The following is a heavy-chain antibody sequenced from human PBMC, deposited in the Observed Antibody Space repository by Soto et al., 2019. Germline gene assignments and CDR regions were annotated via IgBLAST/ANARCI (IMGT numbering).Heavy chain of an antibody. CDR1: GFTFDDYA. V-gene: IGHV3-9*01. Sequence: GGSLRLSCAASGFTFDDYAMHWVRQAPGKGLEWVSGISWNSGSIGYADSVKGRFTISRDNAKNSLYLQMNSLRAEDTALYYCAKPYLGHIAAEDHDAFDIWGQGTMVTVSS. CDR2: ISWNSGSI. CDR3: AKPYLGHIAAEDHDAFDI. D-gene: IGHD6-13*01. J-gene: IGHJ3*02.